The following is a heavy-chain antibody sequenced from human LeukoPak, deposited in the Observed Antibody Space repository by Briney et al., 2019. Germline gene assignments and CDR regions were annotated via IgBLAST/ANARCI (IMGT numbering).Heavy chain of an antibody. CDR3: ARVADDSSGYWLY. J-gene: IGHJ4*02. V-gene: IGHV1-69*05. CDR1: GGTFSSYA. CDR2: IIPIFGTA. D-gene: IGHD3-22*01. Sequence: SVKVSRKASGGTFSSYAISWVRQAPGQGLEWMGGIIPIFGTANYAQKFQGRVTITTDESTSTAYMELSSLRSEDTAVYYCARVADDSSGYWLYWGQGTLVTVSS.